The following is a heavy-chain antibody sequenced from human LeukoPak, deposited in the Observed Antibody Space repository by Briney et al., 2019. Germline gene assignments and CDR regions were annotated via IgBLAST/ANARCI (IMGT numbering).Heavy chain of an antibody. CDR1: GLTFSSSW. CDR2: INSDGSNT. J-gene: IGHJ4*02. D-gene: IGHD6-19*01. Sequence: GGSLRLSCAASGLTFSSSWMYWVRQAPGKGLVWVSDINSDGSNTRYADSVRGRFTISRDNAKEMVHLQMNSLRAEDTAVYYCARAVSGWQVIDYWGQGTLVTVSS. V-gene: IGHV3-74*01. CDR3: ARAVSGWQVIDY.